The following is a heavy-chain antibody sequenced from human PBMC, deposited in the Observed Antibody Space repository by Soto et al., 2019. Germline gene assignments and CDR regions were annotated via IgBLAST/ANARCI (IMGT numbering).Heavy chain of an antibody. J-gene: IGHJ4*02. D-gene: IGHD6-19*01. CDR1: GFTFSDYA. Sequence: VQLVESGGGVVQPGRSLRLSCAASGFTFSDYAMHWVRQAPGKGLEWVAVVSHDGRNTHYADSVKGRFTISGDSSKNTASLEMTSLRAEDTAVYYCAKGGRQWLVTSDFNYWGQGALVTVSS. CDR2: VSHDGRNT. V-gene: IGHV3-30*18. CDR3: AKGGRQWLVTSDFNY.